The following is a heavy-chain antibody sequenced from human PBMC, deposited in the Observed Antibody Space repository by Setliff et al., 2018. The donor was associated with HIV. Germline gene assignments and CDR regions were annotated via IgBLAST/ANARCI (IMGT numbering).Heavy chain of an antibody. CDR1: GGSISSSDYY. Sequence: PSETLSLTCTVSGGSISSSDYYWSWIRQPPGKGLEWIGYMYYSGSTYYNPSLKSRLTISLDASKNQFSLKLSTVTAADTAVYYCARAGITIFWNAFDMWGQGTMVTVS. CDR3: ARAGITIFWNAFDM. D-gene: IGHD3-9*01. J-gene: IGHJ3*02. V-gene: IGHV4-30-4*08. CDR2: MYYSGST.